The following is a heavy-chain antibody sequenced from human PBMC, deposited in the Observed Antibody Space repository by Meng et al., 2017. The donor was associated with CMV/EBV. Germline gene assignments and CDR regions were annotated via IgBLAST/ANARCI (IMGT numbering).Heavy chain of an antibody. J-gene: IGHJ6*02. CDR3: ARDIVVVPAARTNYYYYYGMDV. CDR1: GFTFSSYW. Sequence: GESLKISCAACGFTFSSYWMSWVRQAPGKGLEWVANIKQDGSEKYYVDSVKGRFTISRDNAKNSLYLQMNSLRAEDTAVYYCARDIVVVPAARTNYYYYYGMDVWGQGTTVTVSS. CDR2: IKQDGSEK. D-gene: IGHD2-2*01. V-gene: IGHV3-7*01.